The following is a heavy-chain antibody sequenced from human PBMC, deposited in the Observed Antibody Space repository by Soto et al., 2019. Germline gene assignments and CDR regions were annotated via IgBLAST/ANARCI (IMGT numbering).Heavy chain of an antibody. CDR2: IYWDDDK. D-gene: IGHD3-3*01. CDR1: GFSLTTSGVG. J-gene: IGHJ4*02. Sequence: QITLNESGPTVVRPTETLTLTCRFSGFSLTTSGVGVGWIRQSPGKAPEWLALIYWDDDKRYSASLKSRLTITKDTPKNQVVLTVSDLYPTDTATYYCAHRVLRTVFGLVTTTAIYFDFWGQGTPVAVSS. CDR3: AHRVLRTVFGLVTTTAIYFDF. V-gene: IGHV2-5*02.